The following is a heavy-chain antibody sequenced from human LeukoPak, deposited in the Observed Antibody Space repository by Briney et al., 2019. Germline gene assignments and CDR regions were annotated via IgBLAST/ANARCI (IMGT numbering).Heavy chain of an antibody. CDR1: GGTFNSYA. Sequence: ASVKVSCKASGGTFNSYAISWVRQAPGQGLEWMGGIIPVFGTPDYAQKFQGRVTITADESTRTAYMDLSSLRNEDTAIYYCARGYAHGPYYYMDVWGTGTTVIISS. J-gene: IGHJ6*03. CDR2: IIPVFGTP. CDR3: ARGYAHGPYYYMDV. D-gene: IGHD2-2*01. V-gene: IGHV1-69*01.